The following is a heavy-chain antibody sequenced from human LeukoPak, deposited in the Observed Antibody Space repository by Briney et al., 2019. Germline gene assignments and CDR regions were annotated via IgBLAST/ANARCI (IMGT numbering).Heavy chain of an antibody. CDR2: IIPIFGTA. J-gene: IGHJ6*02. D-gene: IGHD3-22*01. CDR1: GGTFRSYA. Sequence: ASVKVSCKASGGTFRSYAISWVRQAPGQGLEWMGGIIPIFGTANYAQKFQGRVTITADESTSTAYMGLSSLRSEDTAVYYCARGRKVVITTLGMDVWGQGTTVTVSS. CDR3: ARGRKVVITTLGMDV. V-gene: IGHV1-69*13.